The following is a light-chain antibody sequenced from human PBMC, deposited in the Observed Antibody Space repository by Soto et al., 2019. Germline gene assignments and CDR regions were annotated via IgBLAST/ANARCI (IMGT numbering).Light chain of an antibody. Sequence: QSVLTQPPSASGSPGQSVTISCTGTSSDISTNIYVSWYQKHPGQAPKLIIYEVAKRPSGVPDRFSGSKSGNTASLTVYGLQAADEAEYYCSSYAPTTILFGGGTKVTVL. CDR3: SSYAPTTIL. J-gene: IGLJ2*01. CDR1: SSDISTNIY. V-gene: IGLV2-8*01. CDR2: EVA.